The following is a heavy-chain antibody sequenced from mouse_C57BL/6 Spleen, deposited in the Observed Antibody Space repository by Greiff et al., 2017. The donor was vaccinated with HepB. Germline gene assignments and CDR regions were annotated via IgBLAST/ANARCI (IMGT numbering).Heavy chain of an antibody. CDR3: ARKGAGTGFDY. V-gene: IGHV5-6*01. Sequence: VQLKESGGDLVKPGGSLKLSCAASGFTFSSYGMSWVRQTPDKRLEWVATISSGGSYTYYPDSVKGRFTISRDNAKNTLYLQMSSLKSEDTAMYYCARKGAGTGFDYWGQGTTLTVSS. CDR1: GFTFSSYG. J-gene: IGHJ2*01. CDR2: ISSGGSYT. D-gene: IGHD4-1*01.